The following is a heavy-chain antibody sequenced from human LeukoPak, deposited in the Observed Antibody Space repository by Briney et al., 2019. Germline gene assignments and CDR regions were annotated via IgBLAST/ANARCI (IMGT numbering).Heavy chain of an antibody. CDR1: GFTFSSYS. CDR2: ISSSSSTI. Sequence: GGSLRLSCAASGFTFSSYSMNWVRQAPGKGLEWVSYISSSSSTIYYADSVKGRFTISRDNAKNSLYLQMNSLRAEDTAVYYCARYERTYYYDSSGYKDYYYMDVWGKGTTVTVSS. CDR3: ARYERTYYYDSSGYKDYYYMDV. D-gene: IGHD3-22*01. V-gene: IGHV3-48*01. J-gene: IGHJ6*03.